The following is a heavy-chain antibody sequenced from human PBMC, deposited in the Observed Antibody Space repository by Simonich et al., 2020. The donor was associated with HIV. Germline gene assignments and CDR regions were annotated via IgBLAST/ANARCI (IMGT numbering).Heavy chain of an antibody. CDR1: GYSISSGYY. V-gene: IGHV4-38-2*01. Sequence: QVQLQESGPVLVKPSETLSLTCAVSGYSISSGYYWGWIGQPPGKGLEWIGSIYHSGSTYYTPSLKSRVTISVDTAKNQFSLKLGSVTAADTAVYYCARVGLRIAAAGTVVGFDYWGQGTLVTVSS. CDR2: IYHSGST. D-gene: IGHD6-13*01. CDR3: ARVGLRIAAAGTVVGFDY. J-gene: IGHJ4*02.